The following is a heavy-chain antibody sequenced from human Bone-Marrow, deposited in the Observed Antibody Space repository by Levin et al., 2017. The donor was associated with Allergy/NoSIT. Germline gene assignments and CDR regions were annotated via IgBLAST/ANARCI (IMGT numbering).Heavy chain of an antibody. CDR1: GFTFSSYG. V-gene: IGHV3-30*03. J-gene: IGHJ4*02. Sequence: SCAASGFTFSSYGMHWVRQAPGKGLEWVAVISYDGSNKYYADSVKGRFTISRDNSKNTLYLQMNSLRAEDTAVYYCALLWFREVPSFDYWGQGTLVTVSS. CDR3: ALLWFREVPSFDY. CDR2: ISYDGSNK. D-gene: IGHD3-10*01.